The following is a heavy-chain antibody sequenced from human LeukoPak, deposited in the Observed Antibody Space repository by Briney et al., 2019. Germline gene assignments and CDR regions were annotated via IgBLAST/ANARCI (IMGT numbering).Heavy chain of an antibody. D-gene: IGHD1-26*01. CDR2: ISAYNGNT. J-gene: IGHJ4*02. CDR3: ASTMGAQQPFDY. Sequence: ASVKVSCKASGYTFTRYGISWVRQAPGQGLEWMGWISAYNGNTNYAQKLQGRVTMTTDTSTSTAYMELRSLRSDDTAVYYCASTMGAQQPFDYWGQGTLVTVSS. V-gene: IGHV1-18*01. CDR1: GYTFTRYG.